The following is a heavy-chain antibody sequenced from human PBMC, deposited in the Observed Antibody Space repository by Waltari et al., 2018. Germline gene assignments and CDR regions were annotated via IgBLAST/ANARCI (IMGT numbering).Heavy chain of an antibody. Sequence: EVQLVESGGGLIQPGGSLRLSCAASGFTVSTNYMTWVRQAPGKGVELLSVIYRGGSTYDADSVKGRFTISRDNSKNTLYLQMNSLRAEDTAVYYCARDPSGSYPGDYWGQGTLVTVSS. CDR3: ARDPSGSYPGDY. CDR1: GFTVSTNY. D-gene: IGHD1-26*01. CDR2: IYRGGST. J-gene: IGHJ4*02. V-gene: IGHV3-53*01.